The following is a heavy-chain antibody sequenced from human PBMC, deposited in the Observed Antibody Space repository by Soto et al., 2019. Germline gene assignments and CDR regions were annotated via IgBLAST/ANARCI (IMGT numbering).Heavy chain of an antibody. D-gene: IGHD2-2*02. CDR2: IYYSGST. J-gene: IGHJ5*02. CDR1: GGSISSSSYY. V-gene: IGHV4-39*01. Sequence: SETLSLTCTVSGGSISSSSYYWGWIRQPPGKGLEWIGSIYYSGSTYYNPSLKSRVTISVDTSKNQFSLKLSSVTAADTAVYYCARQPDCSSTSCYNGVNWFGPWGQGTLVTVSS. CDR3: ARQPDCSSTSCYNGVNWFGP.